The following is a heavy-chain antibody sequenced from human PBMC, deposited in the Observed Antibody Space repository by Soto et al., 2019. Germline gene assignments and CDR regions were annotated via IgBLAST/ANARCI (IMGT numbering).Heavy chain of an antibody. J-gene: IGHJ3*02. CDR2: ISAYNGNT. CDR1: GYTFTSYG. Sequence: ASVKVSCKASGYTFTSYGISWVRQAPGQGLEWMGWISAYNGNTNYAQNLQARVTMTTDTSTSTAYMELRSLRSDDTAVYYCARKTGYNYGYSFDIWGQGTMVTVSS. D-gene: IGHD5-18*01. V-gene: IGHV1-18*01. CDR3: ARKTGYNYGYSFDI.